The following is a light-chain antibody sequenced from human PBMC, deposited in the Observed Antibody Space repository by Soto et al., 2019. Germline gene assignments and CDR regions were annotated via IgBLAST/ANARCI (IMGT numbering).Light chain of an antibody. CDR2: DNN. CDR1: SSNFETND. V-gene: IGLV1-51*01. J-gene: IGLJ2*01. Sequence: QSVLTQPPSVSAAPGQKVTISCSGSSSNFETNDVSSYQQLPGTAPKLLIYDNNKRPSGIPDRFSGSKSGTSATLGITGVQTGDEDDYYCGTWDTTLMVVFGGGTKLTVL. CDR3: GTWDTTLMVV.